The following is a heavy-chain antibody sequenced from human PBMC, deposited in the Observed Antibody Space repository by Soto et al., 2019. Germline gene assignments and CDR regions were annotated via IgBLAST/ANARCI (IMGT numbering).Heavy chain of an antibody. CDR2: IYYDGTNK. CDR3: ARNFNSFDY. J-gene: IGHJ4*02. V-gene: IGHV3-33*01. CDR1: GFTFSSFA. Sequence: QVQLVESGGGVVQPGRSLRLSCAPSGFTFSSFAMHWVRQAPGKGLEWVAAIYYDGTNKYYADSVKGRFTISRDNSKNTHYMQINSLRAADTAVYYCARNFNSFDYWGQGSLVTVSS.